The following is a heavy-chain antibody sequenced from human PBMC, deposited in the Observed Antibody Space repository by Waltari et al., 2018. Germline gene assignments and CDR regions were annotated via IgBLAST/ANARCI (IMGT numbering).Heavy chain of an antibody. Sequence: EVQLVESGGGLVQPGGSLRLSCAASGLTVGNNFMTWVRRAPGKGLECVALIYSGGTSYYADSVKGRFTISRDSSKNTVSLQMNILTAGDTAVYYCAHFPGVWGQGQWSPSPQ. CDR2: IYSGGTS. J-gene: IGHJ3*01. CDR1: GLTVGNNF. CDR3: AHFPGV. V-gene: IGHV3-66*01.